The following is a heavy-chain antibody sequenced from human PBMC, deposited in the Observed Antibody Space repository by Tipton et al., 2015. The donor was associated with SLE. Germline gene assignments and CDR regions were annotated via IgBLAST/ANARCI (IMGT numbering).Heavy chain of an antibody. CDR1: GDSISSSSYY. Sequence: TLSLTCTVSGDSISSSSYYWGWTRQPPGKGLESIGTIFYSGTTYYNPSLKSRVTISVDTSNNQFSLKMTSVTAADTALYFCARGECSSSACYTRFYDYWSQGALVTVSS. D-gene: IGHD2-2*02. V-gene: IGHV4-39*07. CDR2: IFYSGTT. CDR3: ARGECSSSACYTRFYDY. J-gene: IGHJ4*02.